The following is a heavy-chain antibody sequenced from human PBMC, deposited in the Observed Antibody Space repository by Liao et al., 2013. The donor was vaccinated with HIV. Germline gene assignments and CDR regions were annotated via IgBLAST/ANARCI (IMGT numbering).Heavy chain of an antibody. Sequence: QVQLQESGPGLVKPSQTLSLTCNVSGGSISGDSYYWTWIRQSPGKGLQWIGEIKQSGGTHYNPSLKSRVTFSVDPSKNQFSLKMHSVTAADTAVYYCARGLTVTSEGVFDSWGQGNLVVVSS. J-gene: IGHJ4*02. D-gene: IGHD4-17*01. CDR3: ARGLTVTSEGVFDS. CDR2: IKQSGGT. CDR1: GGSISGDSYY. V-gene: IGHV4-30-4*01.